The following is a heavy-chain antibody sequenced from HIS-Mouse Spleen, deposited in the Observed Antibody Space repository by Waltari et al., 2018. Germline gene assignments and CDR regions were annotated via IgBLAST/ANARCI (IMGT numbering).Heavy chain of an antibody. CDR1: GFTFRSTG. CDR3: AKGKYYFDY. J-gene: IGHJ4*02. CDR2: IWYDGSNK. Sequence: QVPLVESGGGVVEPGRSRRLSCAASGFTFRSTGMHGVRQARGKGLEWVAVIWYDGSNKYYADSVKGRFTISRDNSKNTLYLQMNSLRAEDTAVYYCAKGKYYFDYWGQGTLVTVSS. V-gene: IGHV3-33*06.